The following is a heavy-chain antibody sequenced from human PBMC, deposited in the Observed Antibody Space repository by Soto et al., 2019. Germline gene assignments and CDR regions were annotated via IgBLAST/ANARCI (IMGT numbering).Heavy chain of an antibody. V-gene: IGHV4-59*01. Sequence: PSETLSLTCTVSGGSISSYYWSGIRQRPGKGLEWIGYIYYSGSTNYNPSLKSRVTISVDTSKNQFSLKLSSVTAADTAVYYCARAGYDRSGYYWFEPWGQGTLLTLSS. CDR3: ARAGYDRSGYYWFEP. CDR1: GGSISSYY. J-gene: IGHJ5*02. D-gene: IGHD3-22*01. CDR2: IYYSGST.